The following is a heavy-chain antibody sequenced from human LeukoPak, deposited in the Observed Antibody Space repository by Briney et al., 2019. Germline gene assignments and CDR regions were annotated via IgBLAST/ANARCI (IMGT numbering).Heavy chain of an antibody. D-gene: IGHD6-6*01. J-gene: IGHJ6*02. Sequence: GESLKISCKGSGYRFTSYWIGWVRQMPGKGLEWMGTIYPGDSDTRYSPSFQGQVTISVDKTISTAYLQWSSLKASDTAMYYCASRSSNYYYYGMDVWGQGTTVTVSS. V-gene: IGHV5-51*01. CDR2: IYPGDSDT. CDR3: ASRSSNYYYYGMDV. CDR1: GYRFTSYW.